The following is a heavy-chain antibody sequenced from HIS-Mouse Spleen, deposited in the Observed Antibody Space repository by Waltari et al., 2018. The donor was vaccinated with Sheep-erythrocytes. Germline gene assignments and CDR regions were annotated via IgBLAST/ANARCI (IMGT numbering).Heavy chain of an antibody. D-gene: IGHD3-22*01. CDR2: IYYSGST. CDR1: GGPISSSSYY. V-gene: IGHV4-39*01. J-gene: IGHJ4*02. Sequence: QLQLQESGPGLVKPSETLSLTCTFSGGPISSSSYYWGWIRQPPGKGLEWIGSIYYSGSTYYNPSLKSRVTISVDTSKNQFSLKLSSVTAADTAVYYCARLYYYDSSGYYFDYWGQGTLVTVSS. CDR3: ARLYYYDSSGYYFDY.